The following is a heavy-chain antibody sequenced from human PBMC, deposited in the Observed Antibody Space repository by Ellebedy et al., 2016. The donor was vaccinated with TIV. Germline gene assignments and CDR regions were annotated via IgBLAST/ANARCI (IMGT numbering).Heavy chain of an antibody. CDR1: GYTFTGYF. V-gene: IGHV1-2*02. Sequence: AASVEVSCKASGYTFTGYFMHWVRQAPGQGLEWVAWINPDSGGTNSAQKFQGRVTVTRDTSISTVDMELSSLSSDDTAVYYCARGDVGQHWGQGTLVTVSS. J-gene: IGHJ1*01. CDR2: INPDSGGT. CDR3: ARGDVGQH. D-gene: IGHD5-24*01.